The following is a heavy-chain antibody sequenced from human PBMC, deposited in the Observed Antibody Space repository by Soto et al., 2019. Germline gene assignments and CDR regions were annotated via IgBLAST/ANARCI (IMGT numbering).Heavy chain of an antibody. CDR3: ARALGGYAGDY. J-gene: IGHJ4*02. CDR2: IYYSGST. CDR1: GGSISSYY. V-gene: IGHV4-59*01. Sequence: SETLSLTCTVSGGSISSYYWSWIRQPPGKGLEWIGYIYYSGSTNYNPSLKSRVTISVDTSKNQFSLKLSSVTAADTAVYYCARALGGYAGDYWGQGTLVTVSS. D-gene: IGHD5-12*01.